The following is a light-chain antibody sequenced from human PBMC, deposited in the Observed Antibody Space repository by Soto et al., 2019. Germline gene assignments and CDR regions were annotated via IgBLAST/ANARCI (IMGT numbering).Light chain of an antibody. J-gene: IGLJ2*01. V-gene: IGLV1-44*01. Sequence: QSVLTQPPSASGTPGQRVTISCSGSSSNIGRNTVNWYQQLPGTAPKLLIYGNNQRPSGVPARISGSKSGTSASLAIGGLQSEDEADYYCAAWDDSLNGHVVFGGGTQLTVL. CDR2: GNN. CDR3: AAWDDSLNGHVV. CDR1: SSNIGRNT.